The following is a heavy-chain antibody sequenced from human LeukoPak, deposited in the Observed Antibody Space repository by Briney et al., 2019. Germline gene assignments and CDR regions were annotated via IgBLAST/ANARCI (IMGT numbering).Heavy chain of an antibody. V-gene: IGHV4-39*07. CDR1: GGSISSSSYY. CDR2: IYHGGST. J-gene: IGHJ4*02. Sequence: SETLSLTCTVSGGSISSSSYYWGWIRQSPGKGLEWIGSIYHGGSTYYNPSLRSRVIVSVDTSKNHFSLKMSSVTAADTAVYYCARDLASCAGDCYSDGFDYWGQGALVTVSS. CDR3: ARDLASCAGDCYSDGFDY. D-gene: IGHD2-21*02.